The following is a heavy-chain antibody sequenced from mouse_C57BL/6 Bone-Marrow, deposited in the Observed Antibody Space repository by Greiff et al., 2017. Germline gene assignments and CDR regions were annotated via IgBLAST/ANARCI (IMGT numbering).Heavy chain of an antibody. V-gene: IGHV1-55*01. CDR1: GYTFTSYW. CDR3: ASDDDDHPDV. Sequence: QVQLQQPGAELVKPGASVTMSCKASGYTFTSYWITWVKQRPGQGLEWIGDIYPGSGSTNYNEKFKSKATLTVDTSSSTAYMQLSSLTSEDSAVYYCASDDDDHPDVWGTGTTVTVSS. D-gene: IGHD2-4*01. CDR2: IYPGSGST. J-gene: IGHJ1*03.